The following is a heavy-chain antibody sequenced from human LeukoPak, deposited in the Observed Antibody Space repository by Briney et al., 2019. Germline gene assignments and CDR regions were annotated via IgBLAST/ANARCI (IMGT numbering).Heavy chain of an antibody. Sequence: GGSLRLSCAASGFTFSDYYMTWIRQPPGKGLEWVSSISSSGSTIYNADSVKGRFTISRDNAKNSLYLQMNSLRAEDTAVYYCARVSSSAGVGYFDYWGQGTLVTVSS. CDR3: ARVSSSAGVGYFDY. CDR1: GFTFSDYY. D-gene: IGHD6-6*01. J-gene: IGHJ4*02. V-gene: IGHV3-11*01. CDR2: ISSSGSTI.